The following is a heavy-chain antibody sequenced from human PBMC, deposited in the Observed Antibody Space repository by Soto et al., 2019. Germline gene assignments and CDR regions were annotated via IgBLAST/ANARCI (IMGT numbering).Heavy chain of an antibody. Sequence: EVQLVESGGGLVKPGGSLRLSCAASGFTFSSYSMNWVRQAPGKGLEWVSSISSSSSYIYYADSVKGRFTISRDNAKNSLYLQMNSLRAEDTAVYYCARGATLGGSPLDAFDIWGQGTMVTVSS. CDR1: GFTFSSYS. CDR3: ARGATLGGSPLDAFDI. J-gene: IGHJ3*02. V-gene: IGHV3-21*01. CDR2: ISSSSSYI. D-gene: IGHD2-15*01.